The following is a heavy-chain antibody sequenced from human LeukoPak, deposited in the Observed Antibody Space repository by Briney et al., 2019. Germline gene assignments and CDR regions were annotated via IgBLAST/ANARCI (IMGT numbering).Heavy chain of an antibody. CDR1: GYTLTELS. CDR2: LDSEDGET. J-gene: IGHJ3*02. D-gene: IGHD5-12*01. CDR3: ATDLAPYDAFDI. Sequence: ASVTVSCKVSGYTLTELSIHWVRQAPGKGLEWMGGLDSEDGETTYAQKFQGRVTMTEDTSIDTAFMELSSLRSEDTAVYYCATDLAPYDAFDIWGQGTMVTVSS. V-gene: IGHV1-24*01.